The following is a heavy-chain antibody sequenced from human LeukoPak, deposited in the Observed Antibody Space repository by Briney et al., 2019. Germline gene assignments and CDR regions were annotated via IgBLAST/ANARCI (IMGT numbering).Heavy chain of an antibody. CDR1: GFIFNNYG. Sequence: GGSLRISCAASGFIFNNYGLIWVRQDPGEGLEWGSAISNDGGGTNYADFVKGRFTISRDNSKNTLFLQMNSLRAEDPALYYCAKGSSGYFVDLWGQGTPVTVSS. V-gene: IGHV3-23*01. J-gene: IGHJ5*02. CDR3: AKGSSGYFVDL. CDR2: ISNDGGGT. D-gene: IGHD3-22*01.